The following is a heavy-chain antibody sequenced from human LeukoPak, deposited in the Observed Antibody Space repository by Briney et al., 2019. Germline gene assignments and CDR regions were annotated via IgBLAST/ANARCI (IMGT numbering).Heavy chain of an antibody. CDR1: GYTFSSYY. Sequence: ASVKVSCKASGYTFSSYYMHWVRQAPGQGLEWLGLINPSGDSTNYAQQFQDRVTMTSDTSTSTVYMELNSLRSEDTAVYYCAREGYTSGWYRGRNFQHWGQGTLVTVSS. V-gene: IGHV1-46*01. CDR3: AREGYTSGWYRGRNFQH. J-gene: IGHJ1*01. D-gene: IGHD6-19*01. CDR2: INPSGDST.